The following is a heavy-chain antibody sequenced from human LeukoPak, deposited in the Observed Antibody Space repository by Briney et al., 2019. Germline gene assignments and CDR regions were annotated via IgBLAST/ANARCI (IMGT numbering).Heavy chain of an antibody. CDR1: GFTFSSYD. D-gene: IGHD6-13*01. J-gene: IGHJ4*02. CDR3: ARVAAAGKGFDY. Sequence: GGSLRLSCATSGFTFSSYDMHWVRQATGKGLDWVSAIDIAGDTYYPGSVKGRFTISRENAKNSLYLQMNSLRAGDTAVYYCARVAAAGKGFDYWGQGTLVTVSS. V-gene: IGHV3-13*01. CDR2: IDIAGDT.